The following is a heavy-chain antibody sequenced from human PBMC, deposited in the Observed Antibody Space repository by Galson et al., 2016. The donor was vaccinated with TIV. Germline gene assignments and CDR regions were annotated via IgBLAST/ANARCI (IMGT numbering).Heavy chain of an antibody. V-gene: IGHV1-69*01. CDR3: ASDRNTAFDTYHQYYGMDV. J-gene: IGHJ6*02. Sequence: SGGTFSSYVFNWVRLAPGQGLEWMGGIIPLFRTTNYAPKFQGRVTITADESTNTAYMELNSLKYGDTAVYYCASDRNTAFDTYHQYYGMDVWGQGTTVTVSS. CDR2: IIPLFRTT. CDR1: GGTFSSYV. D-gene: IGHD5-18*01.